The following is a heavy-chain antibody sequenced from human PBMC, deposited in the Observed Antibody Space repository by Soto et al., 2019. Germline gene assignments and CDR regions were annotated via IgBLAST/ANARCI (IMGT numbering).Heavy chain of an antibody. CDR2: IYHSGST. V-gene: IGHV4-4*02. D-gene: IGHD3-22*01. CDR3: ARHRGVDSYASSGHSGFDT. Sequence: PSETLSLTCAVSGGSISSSNWWSWVRQPPGKGLEWIGEIYHSGSTNYNPSLKSRVTISVDKSKNQFSLKLSSVTAADTAVYYCARHRGVDSYASSGHSGFDTWGQGTLATVSS. CDR1: GGSISSSNW. J-gene: IGHJ5*02.